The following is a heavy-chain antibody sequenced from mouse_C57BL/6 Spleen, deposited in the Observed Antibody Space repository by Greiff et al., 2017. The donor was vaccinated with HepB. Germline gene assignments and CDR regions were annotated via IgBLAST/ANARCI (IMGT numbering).Heavy chain of an antibody. CDR2: ISYDGSN. Sequence: ESGPGLVKPSQSLSLTCSVTGYSITSGYYWNWIRQFPGNKLEWMGYISYDGSNNYNPSLKNRISITRDTSKNQFFLKLNSVTTEDTATYYCARDDDYDGFAYWGQGTLVTVSA. CDR3: ARDDDYDGFAY. J-gene: IGHJ3*01. V-gene: IGHV3-6*01. D-gene: IGHD2-4*01. CDR1: GYSITSGYY.